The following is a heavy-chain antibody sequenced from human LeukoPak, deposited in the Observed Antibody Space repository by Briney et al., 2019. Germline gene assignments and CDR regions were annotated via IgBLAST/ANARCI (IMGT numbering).Heavy chain of an antibody. Sequence: TTSETLSLTCAVSGGSISSGDYSRSWIRQPPGKGLEWIGYIFQSGSTYYNPSLKSRVTISVDRSKNQFSLKLSSVTAADTAVYYCARVGSDWNDVRYNWFDPWGQGTLVTVSS. D-gene: IGHD1-1*01. J-gene: IGHJ5*02. CDR1: GGSISSGDYS. CDR3: ARVGSDWNDVRYNWFDP. V-gene: IGHV4-30-2*01. CDR2: IFQSGST.